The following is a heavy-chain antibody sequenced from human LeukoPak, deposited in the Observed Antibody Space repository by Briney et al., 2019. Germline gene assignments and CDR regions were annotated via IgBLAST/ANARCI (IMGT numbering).Heavy chain of an antibody. CDR1: GGSINSYY. CDR3: ARQVPGYCSSGSCPGHFDC. D-gene: IGHD2-15*01. V-gene: IGHV4-59*08. Sequence: SETLSLTCTVSGGSINSYYWSWIRQPPGKGLEWIGYIYYSGSTKYNPSLKSRVTISVDTSKNQFSLKLSSVTAADTAVYYCARQVPGYCSSGSCPGHFDCWGQGALVTVSS. J-gene: IGHJ4*02. CDR2: IYYSGST.